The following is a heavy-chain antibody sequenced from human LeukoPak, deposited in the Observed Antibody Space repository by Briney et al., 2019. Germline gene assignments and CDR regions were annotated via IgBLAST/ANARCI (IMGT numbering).Heavy chain of an antibody. CDR1: GFTFSNYG. CDR3: AKVVQYTASTGTGLDY. CDR2: IWYDGSYK. D-gene: IGHD6-13*01. V-gene: IGHV3-33*06. J-gene: IGHJ4*02. Sequence: GGSLRLSCAASGFTFSNYGMHWVRQAPGKGLHWVAVIWYDGSYKYYADSVKGRFTISRDNSKNTLYLQMNSLRAEDTAVYYCAKVVQYTASTGTGLDYWGQGTLVTVSS.